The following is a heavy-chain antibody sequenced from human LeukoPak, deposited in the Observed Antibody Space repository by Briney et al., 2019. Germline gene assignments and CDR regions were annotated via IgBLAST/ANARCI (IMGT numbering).Heavy chain of an antibody. CDR1: GFTFSSHA. CDR3: AKVELRDLNYFDS. J-gene: IGHJ4*02. Sequence: GGPLRLSCAASGFTFSSHAMSWVRQAPGKGLEWVSKNSASGRSTDYADSVRGRFTISRDNSDNSLYLQMNSLRPEDTAIYYCAKVELRDLNYFDSWGQGTLVTVSS. V-gene: IGHV3-23*01. CDR2: NSASGRST.